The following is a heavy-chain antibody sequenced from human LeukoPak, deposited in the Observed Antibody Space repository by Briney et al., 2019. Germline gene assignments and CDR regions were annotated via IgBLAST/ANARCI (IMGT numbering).Heavy chain of an antibody. CDR1: GGSINSGSYY. Sequence: SETLSLTCTVSGGSINSGSYYWSWIRQPAGKGLEWIGRIYTSGSTNYNPSLKSRVTISLDRTKNQFSLMLSSVTAADTAMYYCARGRVSSSTWYSTYYYYFYMDVWGKGTTVTVSS. D-gene: IGHD1-1*01. CDR3: ARGRVSSSTWYSTYYYYFYMDV. J-gene: IGHJ6*03. CDR2: IYTSGST. V-gene: IGHV4-61*02.